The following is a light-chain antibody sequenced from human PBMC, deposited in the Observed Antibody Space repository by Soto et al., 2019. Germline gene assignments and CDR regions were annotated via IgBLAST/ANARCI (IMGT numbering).Light chain of an antibody. Sequence: SVLTQPPSASGTPGQTVIISCSGSRSDIGSNSVNWHQHLPGTAPKLLIYNNNQRPSGVPDRFSGSKSGTSASLAISGLQSEDEADYYCAAWDDSLTGPVFGTGTKVTVL. CDR2: NNN. J-gene: IGLJ1*01. CDR1: RSDIGSNS. V-gene: IGLV1-44*01. CDR3: AAWDDSLTGPV.